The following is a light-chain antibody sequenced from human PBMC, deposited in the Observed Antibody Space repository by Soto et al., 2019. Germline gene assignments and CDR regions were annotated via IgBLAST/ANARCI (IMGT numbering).Light chain of an antibody. CDR3: QQYDSSVYT. V-gene: IGKV1-5*03. Sequence: DIQMTQSPSTLSASVGDRVTITCRASQSISSWLAWYQQKPGKAPKLLIYRASRLGNGVPSRFSGSGSGTEFTLTISSLQPDDFATYYCQQYDSSVYTFGQGTKLEI. J-gene: IGKJ2*01. CDR2: RAS. CDR1: QSISSW.